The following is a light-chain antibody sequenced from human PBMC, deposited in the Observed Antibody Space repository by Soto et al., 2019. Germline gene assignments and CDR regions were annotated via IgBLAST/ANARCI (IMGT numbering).Light chain of an antibody. V-gene: IGKV3-11*01. J-gene: IGKJ1*01. Sequence: EIVIAQSPATPSLSPGERATPSCRASQSVSSNLAWYQQKPGQAPRLLIYDASNRATGIPARFSGSGSGTDFTLTISSLEPEDFAVYYCQQRSNWPRTFGQGTKVDI. CDR1: QSVSSN. CDR2: DAS. CDR3: QQRSNWPRT.